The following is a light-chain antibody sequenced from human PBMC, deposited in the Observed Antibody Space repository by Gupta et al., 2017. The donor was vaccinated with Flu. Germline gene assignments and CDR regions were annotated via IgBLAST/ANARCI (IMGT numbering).Light chain of an antibody. V-gene: IGKV1-39*01. J-gene: IGKJ2*03. Sequence: DIQMTQSPSSLSASVGDRVTITCRAGQSISSYLNWYQQKPGKAPKLLIYAASSLQSGVPSRFSGSGFGTDFTLTISSLPPEDFATYFCQQSYSTPYSFGQGTKLEIK. CDR1: QSISSY. CDR2: AAS. CDR3: QQSYSTPYS.